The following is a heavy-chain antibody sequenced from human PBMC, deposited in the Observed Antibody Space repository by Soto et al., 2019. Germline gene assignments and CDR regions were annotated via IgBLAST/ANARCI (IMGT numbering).Heavy chain of an antibody. CDR1: GSTFSSYA. CDR3: ARYSGSGSLGYDGMDV. Sequence: QVQLVQSGAEVKKPGPSVKVSCKASGSTFSSYAISWVRQAPGQGLESMGGIITIFGTANYAQKFQGRVTITADDSTSTAYMELSSLRSEDTALYYCARYSGSGSLGYDGMDVCGQGPTLTVSS. CDR2: IITIFGTA. V-gene: IGHV1-69*01. D-gene: IGHD3-10*01. J-gene: IGHJ6*02.